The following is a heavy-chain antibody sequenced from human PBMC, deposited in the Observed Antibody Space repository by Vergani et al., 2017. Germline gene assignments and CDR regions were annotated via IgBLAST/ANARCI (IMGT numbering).Heavy chain of an antibody. Sequence: EVQLVESGGGLVKPGGSLRLSCAASGFTFSSYSMNWVRQAPGKGLEWVSSISSSSSYIYYADSVKGRFTISRDNAKNSLYLQMNSLRAEDTAVYYCASSRLGYCSGGSCYAAGYWGQGTLVTVSS. CDR1: GFTFSSYS. D-gene: IGHD2-15*01. J-gene: IGHJ4*02. CDR3: ASSRLGYCSGGSCYAAGY. CDR2: ISSSSSYI. V-gene: IGHV3-21*01.